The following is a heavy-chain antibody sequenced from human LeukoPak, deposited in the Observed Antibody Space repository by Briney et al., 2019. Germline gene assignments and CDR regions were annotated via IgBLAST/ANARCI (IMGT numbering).Heavy chain of an antibody. CDR3: AKRGVVIRVILVGFHKEAYYFDS. D-gene: IGHD3-22*01. Sequence: GGSLRLSCAVSGITLSNYGMSWVRQAPGKGLEWVAGISDSGGRTNYADSVKGRFTISRDNPKNTVYLQMNSLRAEDTAVYFCAKRGVVIRVILVGFHKEAYYFDSWGQGALVTVSS. J-gene: IGHJ4*02. CDR2: ISDSGGRT. CDR1: GITLSNYG. V-gene: IGHV3-23*01.